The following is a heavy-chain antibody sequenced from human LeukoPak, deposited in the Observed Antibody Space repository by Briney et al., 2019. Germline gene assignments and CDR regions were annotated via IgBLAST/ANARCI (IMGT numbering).Heavy chain of an antibody. CDR3: ANSVFG. CDR2: ISGSSGST. CDR1: GFTFSSYA. V-gene: IGHV3-23*01. D-gene: IGHD3-10*02. Sequence: GGSLRLSCAASGFTFSSYAMSWVRQAPGKGLEGVSGISGSSGSTYYANSVKGRFTISRDNSKNTVYLQMNSLTAEDTAVYYCANSVFGWGQGTLVTVSS. J-gene: IGHJ4*02.